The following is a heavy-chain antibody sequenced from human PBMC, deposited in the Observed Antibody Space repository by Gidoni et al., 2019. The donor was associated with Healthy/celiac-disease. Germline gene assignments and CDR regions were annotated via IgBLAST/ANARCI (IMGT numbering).Heavy chain of an antibody. CDR1: GDTFTGYN. V-gene: IGHV1-2*02. J-gene: IGHJ4*02. Sequence: QVQLVQSGAEVKKPVASVKVSCKASGDTFTGYNSHWVRQAPGQGLEWMGRINPNSGGTNYAQKFQGRVTMTRDTSISTAYMELSRLRSDDTAVYYCARGYCSSTSCPVDYWGQGTLVTVSS. D-gene: IGHD2-2*01. CDR3: ARGYCSSTSCPVDY. CDR2: INPNSGGT.